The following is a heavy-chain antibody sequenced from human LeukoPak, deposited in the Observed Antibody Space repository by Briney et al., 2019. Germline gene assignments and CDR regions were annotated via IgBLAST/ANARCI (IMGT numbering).Heavy chain of an antibody. CDR2: ISSSSSYI. Sequence: TGGSLRLSCAASGFTFSSYSMNWVRQAPGKGLEWVSSISSSSSYIYYADSVKGRFTISRDNAKNSLYLQMNSLRAEDTAVYYCARDSADMLGRSGEIDYWGQGTLVTVSS. J-gene: IGHJ4*02. V-gene: IGHV3-21*01. CDR1: GFTFSSYS. D-gene: IGHD3-10*01. CDR3: ARDSADMLGRSGEIDY.